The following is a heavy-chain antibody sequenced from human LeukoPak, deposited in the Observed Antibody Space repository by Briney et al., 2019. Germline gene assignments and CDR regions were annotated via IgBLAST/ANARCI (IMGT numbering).Heavy chain of an antibody. CDR1: GGSVNSYY. CDR2: IYTSGST. Sequence: SETLSLTCTVSGGSVNSYYWSWIRQPAGKGLEWIGRIYTSGSTNYNPSLKSRVTISVDTSKNQFSLKLSSVTAADTAVYYCAREGQWLVLFDYWGQGTLVTVSS. V-gene: IGHV4-4*07. J-gene: IGHJ4*02. CDR3: AREGQWLVLFDY. D-gene: IGHD6-19*01.